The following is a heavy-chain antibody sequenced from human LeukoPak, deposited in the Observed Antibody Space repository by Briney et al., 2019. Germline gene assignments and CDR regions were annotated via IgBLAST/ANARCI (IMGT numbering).Heavy chain of an antibody. CDR3: ARSVRGYYYGSGTNYGMDV. J-gene: IGHJ6*04. D-gene: IGHD3-10*01. Sequence: SETLSLTCAVYGGSFSGYYWSWIRQSPGKGLEWIGEINHSGSTNYNPSLKSRVTISVDTSKNQFSLKLNSVTAADTAVYYCARSVRGYYYGSGTNYGMDVWGKGTTVTVSS. CDR2: INHSGST. CDR1: GGSFSGYY. V-gene: IGHV4-34*01.